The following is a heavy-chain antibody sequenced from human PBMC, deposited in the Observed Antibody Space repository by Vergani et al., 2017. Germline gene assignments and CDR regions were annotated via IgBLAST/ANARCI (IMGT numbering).Heavy chain of an antibody. CDR1: GYYFTDNY. D-gene: IGHD3-9*01. CDR3: VRGGTFDWLST. J-gene: IGHJ5*02. V-gene: IGHV1-2*02. Sequence: QVQLVQSGAEVKKPGAAVKVSCKASGYYFTDNYLRWVRQAPGQGLEWMGRITPQNGGTQYAEKFKGRVTMTRDTSITTAYMELTSLTSDDTAVYYCVRGGTFDWLSTWGQGTLVTVSS. CDR2: ITPQNGGT.